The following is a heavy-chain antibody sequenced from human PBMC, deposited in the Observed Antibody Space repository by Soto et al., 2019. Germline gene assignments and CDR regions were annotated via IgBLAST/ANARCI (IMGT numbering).Heavy chain of an antibody. CDR1: GGSISSGGYY. Sequence: PSETLSLTCTVSGGSISSGGYYWSWIRQHPGKGLEWIGYIYYSGSTYYNPSLKSRVTISVDTSKNQFPLKLSSVTAADTAVYYFGGWGGVGSSISHPLYCMDVSGKGTTVTVFS. D-gene: IGHD2-2*01. V-gene: IGHV4-31*03. J-gene: IGHJ6*04. CDR3: GGWGGVGSSISHPLYCMDV. CDR2: IYYSGST.